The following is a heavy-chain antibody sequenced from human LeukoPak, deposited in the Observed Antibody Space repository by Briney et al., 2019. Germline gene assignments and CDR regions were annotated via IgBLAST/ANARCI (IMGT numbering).Heavy chain of an antibody. CDR3: ARVFPGDYYDSSGYPRTYYFDY. CDR2: INPNSGGT. Sequence: ASVKVSCKASGNTFTGYYMHWVRQAPGQGLEWMGRINPNSGGTNYAQKFQGRVTMTRNTSISTAYMELSRLRSDDTAVYYCARVFPGDYYDSSGYPRTYYFDYWGQGTLVTVSS. D-gene: IGHD3-22*01. J-gene: IGHJ4*02. V-gene: IGHV1-2*06. CDR1: GNTFTGYY.